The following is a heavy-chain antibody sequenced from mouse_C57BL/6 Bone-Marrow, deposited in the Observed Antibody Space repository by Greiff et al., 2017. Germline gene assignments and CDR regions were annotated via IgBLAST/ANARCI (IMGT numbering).Heavy chain of an antibody. V-gene: IGHV5-17*01. CDR1: GFTFSDYG. CDR3: ASAPFITTVLDY. Sequence: DVQLVESGGGLVKPGGSLKLSCAASGFTFSDYGMHWVRQAPEKGLEWVAYISSGSSTIYYAATVKGRFTISRDNAKNTLFLQMTSLRSEDTAMYYCASAPFITTVLDYWGQGTTLTVSS. D-gene: IGHD1-1*01. J-gene: IGHJ2*01. CDR2: ISSGSSTI.